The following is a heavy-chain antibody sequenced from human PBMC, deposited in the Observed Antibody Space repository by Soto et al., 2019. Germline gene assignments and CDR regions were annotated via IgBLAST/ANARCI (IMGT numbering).Heavy chain of an antibody. CDR3: ARADYSNLEAGFDY. V-gene: IGHV4-34*01. CDR2: INHSGST. CDR1: GGSFSGYY. Sequence: SETLSLTCAVYGGSFSGYYWSWIRQPPGKGLEWIGEINHSGSTNYNPSLKSRVTISVDTSKNQFSLKLTSVTAADTAVYYCARADYSNLEAGFDYWGQGTLVTVSS. D-gene: IGHD4-4*01. J-gene: IGHJ4*02.